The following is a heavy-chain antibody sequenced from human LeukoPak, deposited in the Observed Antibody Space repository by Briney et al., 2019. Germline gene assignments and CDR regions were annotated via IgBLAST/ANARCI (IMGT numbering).Heavy chain of an antibody. CDR2: ISGSGGST. CDR1: GFTFSSYA. J-gene: IGHJ4*02. D-gene: IGHD3-3*02. Sequence: GGSLRLSCAASGFTFSSYAMSWVRQAPGKGLEWVSAISGSGGSTYYADSVKGRFTISRDNSKNTLYLQMNSLRAEDTAVYYCAKDSIFGVVIIAYYYFDYWGQGTLVTVSS. CDR3: AKDSIFGVVIIAYYYFDY. V-gene: IGHV3-23*01.